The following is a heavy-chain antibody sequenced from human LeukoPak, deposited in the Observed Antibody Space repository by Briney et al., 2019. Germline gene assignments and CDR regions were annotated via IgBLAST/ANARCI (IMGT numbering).Heavy chain of an antibody. D-gene: IGHD5-18*01. Sequence: SETLSLTCTVSGGSISNYYWSWIRQPPGKGLEWIGYIHYSGSTNYNPSLKSRVTISVDTSKNQFSLKLTSVTAADTAVYYCARDGYGSHYFDYWGQGTLVTVSS. CDR3: ARDGYGSHYFDY. J-gene: IGHJ4*02. CDR2: IHYSGST. CDR1: GGSISNYY. V-gene: IGHV4-59*01.